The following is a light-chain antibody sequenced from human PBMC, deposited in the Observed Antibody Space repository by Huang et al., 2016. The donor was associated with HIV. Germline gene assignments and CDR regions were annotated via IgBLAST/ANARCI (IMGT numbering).Light chain of an antibody. V-gene: IGKV1-5*03. CDR2: RGS. J-gene: IGKJ1*01. CDR3: QQYISYPWT. CDR1: QSISSW. Sequence: DIQMTQSPSTLSASIGDRAIITCRASQSISSWLAWHQQKPGKAPKLLIYRGSNLESGVSSRFSGGGSGTEFTLTINSLQPDDLASYYCQQYISYPWTFGQGTKVEIK.